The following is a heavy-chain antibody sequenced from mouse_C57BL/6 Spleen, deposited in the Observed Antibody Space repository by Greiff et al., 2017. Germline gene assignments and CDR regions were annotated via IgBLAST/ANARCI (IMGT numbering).Heavy chain of an antibody. CDR3: ARGGLRRGYFDY. CDR1: GYAFCISW. J-gene: IGHJ2*01. D-gene: IGHD2-4*01. CDR2: IYPGDGDT. V-gene: IGHV1-82*01. Sequence: QVQLQQSGPELVKPGASVTISCKASGYAFCISWMNWVKQRPGKGLEWIGRIYPGDGDTNYNGKFKGKATLTADKSSSTAYMQLSSLTSEDSAVYFCARGGLRRGYFDYRGQGTTLTVSS.